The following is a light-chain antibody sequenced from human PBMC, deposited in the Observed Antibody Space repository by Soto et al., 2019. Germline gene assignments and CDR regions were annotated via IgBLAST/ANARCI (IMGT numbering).Light chain of an antibody. V-gene: IGKV1-17*01. J-gene: IGKJ4*01. CDR2: AAS. Sequence: DIQMTQSPSSLSASVGDRVTITCRASQDIRNDLDWYQQKPGKAPKRLIYAASSLQNGAPSRFSGSGSGTEFTLTISSLRPEDFATYYCLQRDTYSVGGGTKVEIK. CDR3: LQRDTYS. CDR1: QDIRND.